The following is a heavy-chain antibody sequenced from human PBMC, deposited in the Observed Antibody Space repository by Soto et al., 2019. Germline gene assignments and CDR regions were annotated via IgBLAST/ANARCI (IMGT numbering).Heavy chain of an antibody. CDR3: ARSVEGHFDY. CDR1: GFSFSIYS. CDR2: ITSDTNTI. J-gene: IGHJ4*02. V-gene: IGHV3-48*02. D-gene: IGHD6-19*01. Sequence: EVQLVESGGGLVQPGGSLRLSCAASGFSFSIYSMNWVRQAPGKGLEWSSYITSDTNTIKYADSVKGRFTISRDNAKNSLYLQMNSVRDEDTAVYYCARSVEGHFDYWGQGTVVTVSS.